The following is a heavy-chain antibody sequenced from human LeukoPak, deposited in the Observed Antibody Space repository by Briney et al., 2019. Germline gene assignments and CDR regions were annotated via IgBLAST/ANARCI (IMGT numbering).Heavy chain of an antibody. J-gene: IGHJ4*02. V-gene: IGHV3-21*01. CDR3: ASPTVGYCSGGSCYSEYLFDY. CDR2: ISSSSYI. D-gene: IGHD2-15*01. Sequence: GGSLRLSCAASGFTFSSYSMNWVRQAPGKGLEWVSSISSSSYIYYADSVKGRFTISSDNAKNSLYLQMNSLRAEDTAVYYCASPTVGYCSGGSCYSEYLFDYWGQGTLVTVSS. CDR1: GFTFSSYS.